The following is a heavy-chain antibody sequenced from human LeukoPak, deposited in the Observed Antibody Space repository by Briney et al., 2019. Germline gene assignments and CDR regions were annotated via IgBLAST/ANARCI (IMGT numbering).Heavy chain of an antibody. D-gene: IGHD1-26*01. CDR1: GGSISSYY. J-gene: IGHJ3*02. V-gene: IGHV4-59*08. CDR2: IYYSGSP. Sequence: SETLSLTCTVSGGSISSYYWSWIRQPPGKGLEWIGYIYYSGSPSYNPSLKSRVTISVDTSKNQFSLKLSSVTAADTAVYYCARHPSKSSGSYYGAFDIWGQGTMVTVSS. CDR3: ARHPSKSSGSYYGAFDI.